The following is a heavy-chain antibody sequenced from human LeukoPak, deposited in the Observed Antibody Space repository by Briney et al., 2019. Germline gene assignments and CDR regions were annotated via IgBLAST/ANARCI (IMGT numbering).Heavy chain of an antibody. Sequence: SETLPLTCTVSGGSISSSSYYWGWIRQPPGKGLEWIGSIYYSGSTYYNPSLKSRVTISVDTSKNQFSLKLSSVTAADTAVYYCARPRAEQLVIDYWGQGTLVTVSS. J-gene: IGHJ4*02. CDR2: IYYSGST. CDR3: ARPRAEQLVIDY. CDR1: GGSISSSSYY. D-gene: IGHD6-13*01. V-gene: IGHV4-39*01.